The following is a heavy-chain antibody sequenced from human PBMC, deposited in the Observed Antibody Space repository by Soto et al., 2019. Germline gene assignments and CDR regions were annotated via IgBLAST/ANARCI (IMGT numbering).Heavy chain of an antibody. V-gene: IGHV1-69*01. CDR3: ARGGSGYTWFNEF. CDR2: LIPVFQTA. CDR1: GGLFSSYP. D-gene: IGHD3-22*01. Sequence: QEQLVQSGAEVKKPGSSVKVSCKASGGLFSSYPISWVRQVPGQGLEWMGGLIPVFQTAYYTQTFQGRVTITADESTNTAYMELSSLRSEDTAIYYCARGGSGYTWFNEFWGQGTLVTVSS. J-gene: IGHJ4*02.